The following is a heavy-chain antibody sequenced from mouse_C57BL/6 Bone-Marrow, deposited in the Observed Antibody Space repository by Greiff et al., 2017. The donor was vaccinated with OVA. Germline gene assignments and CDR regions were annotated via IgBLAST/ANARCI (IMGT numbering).Heavy chain of an antibody. CDR3: ARQNYYGSSSFDY. V-gene: IGHV5-6*01. D-gene: IGHD1-1*01. CDR2: ISSGGSYT. Sequence: EVHLVESGGDLVKPGGSLKLSCAASGFTFSSYGMSWVRPTPDTRLEWVATISSGGSYTYYPDSVKGRFTISRANAKNTLYLQMSSLKSEDTAMYYCARQNYYGSSSFDYWGQGTTLTVSS. J-gene: IGHJ2*01. CDR1: GFTFSSYG.